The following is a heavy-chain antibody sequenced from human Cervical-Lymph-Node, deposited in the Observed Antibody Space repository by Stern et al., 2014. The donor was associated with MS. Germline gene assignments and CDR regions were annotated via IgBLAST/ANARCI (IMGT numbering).Heavy chain of an antibody. D-gene: IGHD3-22*01. Sequence: VQLVESGAEVKKPGSSVKVSCKASGGTFSSYAISWVRQDPGQGLEWMGGIIPIFGTANYAQKFQGRVTITADESTSTAYMELSSLRSEDTAVYYCAISYDSSGYYLNFDYWGQGTLVTVSS. CDR3: AISYDSSGYYLNFDY. V-gene: IGHV1-69*01. CDR2: IIPIFGTA. CDR1: GGTFSSYA. J-gene: IGHJ4*02.